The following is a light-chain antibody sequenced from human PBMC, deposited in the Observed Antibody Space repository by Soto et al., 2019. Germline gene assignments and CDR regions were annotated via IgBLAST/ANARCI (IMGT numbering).Light chain of an antibody. V-gene: IGKV3-20*01. CDR3: QQYGSSSTWT. Sequence: IGLTQSLATLSVSQGERATLSCRASQSVSSNLAWYQQKPGQAPRLLIYGASTRATGVPDRFSGSGSGTDFTLTISRLEPEDFAVYYCQQYGSSSTWTFGQGTMVDIK. CDR2: GAS. J-gene: IGKJ1*01. CDR1: QSVSSN.